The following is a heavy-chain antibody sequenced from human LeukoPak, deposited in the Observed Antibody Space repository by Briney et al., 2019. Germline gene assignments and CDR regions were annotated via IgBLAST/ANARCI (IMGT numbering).Heavy chain of an antibody. J-gene: IGHJ6*03. Sequence: ASVKVSCKASGYTFTDYYMHWVRQAPGQGLEWMGWINPNSGGTNYAQKFQGRVTMTRDTSISTAYMELSRLRSDDTAVYYCARGAGIHLLIYFYFYMDVWGKGTTVTVSS. CDR1: GYTFTDYY. D-gene: IGHD2-8*01. V-gene: IGHV1-2*02. CDR3: ARGAGIHLLIYFYFYMDV. CDR2: INPNSGGT.